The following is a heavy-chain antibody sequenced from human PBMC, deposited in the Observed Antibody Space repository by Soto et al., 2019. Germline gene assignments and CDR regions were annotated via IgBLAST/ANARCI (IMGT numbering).Heavy chain of an antibody. Sequence: GGSLRLSCAASGFTFSNYAMSWVRQAPGKGLEWVSAISGSSGSTHYADSVKGRFTISRDNSKSTLHLQMNSLSAEDTAVYYCAKDLSSGSYSYYYYGMDVWGQGTPVTVSS. V-gene: IGHV3-23*01. CDR3: AKDLSSGSYSYYYYGMDV. J-gene: IGHJ6*02. CDR2: ISGSSGST. CDR1: GFTFSNYA. D-gene: IGHD1-26*01.